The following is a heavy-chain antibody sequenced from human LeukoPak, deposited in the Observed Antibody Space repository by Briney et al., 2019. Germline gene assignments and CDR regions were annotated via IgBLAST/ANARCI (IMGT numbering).Heavy chain of an antibody. CDR2: INPNSGGT. V-gene: IGHV1-2*02. D-gene: IGHD3-16*01. CDR3: VRDLMTTPTWDFDY. CDR1: GYTFTGYY. Sequence: GASVKVSCKASGYTFTGYYMHWVRQAPGQGLEWMGWINPNSGGTNYAQKFQGRVTMTRDTSISTAYMELSRLESDDTAVYYCVRDLMTTPTWDFDYWGQGTLVTVAS. J-gene: IGHJ4*02.